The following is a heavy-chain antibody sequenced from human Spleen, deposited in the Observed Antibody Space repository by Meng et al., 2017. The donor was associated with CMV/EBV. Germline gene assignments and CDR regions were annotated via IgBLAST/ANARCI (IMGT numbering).Heavy chain of an antibody. J-gene: IGHJ6*02. CDR2: ISSSSSYI. V-gene: IGHV3-21*01. CDR3: ARGGRYCSSTSCYMSYDFWSGYPPFYYYYGMDV. CDR1: GFTFSSYS. D-gene: IGHD2-2*02. Sequence: GESLKISCAASGFTFSSYSMNWVRQAPGKGLEWVSSISSSSSYIYYADSVKGRFTISRDNAKNSLYLQMNSLRAEDTAVYYCARGGRYCSSTSCYMSYDFWSGYPPFYYYYGMDVWGQGTTVTVSS.